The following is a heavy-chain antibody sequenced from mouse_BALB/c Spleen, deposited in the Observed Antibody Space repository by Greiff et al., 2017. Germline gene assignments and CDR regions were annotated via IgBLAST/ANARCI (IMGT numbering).Heavy chain of an antibody. D-gene: IGHD1-2*01. J-gene: IGHJ2*01. CDR3: ARRLLRLPFDY. CDR2: ILPGSGST. V-gene: IGHV1-9*01. CDR1: GYTFSSYW. Sequence: VQLQQSGAELMKPGASVKISCKATGYTFSSYWIEWVKQRPGHGLEWIGEILPGSGSTNYNEKFKGKATFTADTSSNTAYMQLSSLTSEDSAVYYCARRLLRLPFDYWGQGTTLTVSS.